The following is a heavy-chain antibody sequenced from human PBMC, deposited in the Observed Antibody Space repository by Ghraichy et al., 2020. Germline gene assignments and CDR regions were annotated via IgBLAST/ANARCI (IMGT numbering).Heavy chain of an antibody. J-gene: IGHJ1*01. V-gene: IGHV4-59*08. Sequence: SQTLSHTCTVSGGSISTYYWSWIRQPPGKGLEWIGYIYYTGTTNYNPSLKSRVTISVDTAKNQFSLNLSSVTAADTAVYYCARQLYSISSVTIMGHWGQGTLVTVSS. CDR1: GGSISTYY. D-gene: IGHD6-13*01. CDR3: ARQLYSISSVTIMGH. CDR2: IYYTGTT.